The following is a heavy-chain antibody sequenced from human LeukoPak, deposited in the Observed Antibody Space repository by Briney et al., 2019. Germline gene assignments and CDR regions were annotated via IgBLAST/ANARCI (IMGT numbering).Heavy chain of an antibody. CDR3: AKRGSYCSGGSCYGGY. V-gene: IGHV3-30*18. Sequence: GGSLRLSCAASGFTFSSYGMHWVRQAPGKGLEWVAVISYDGSNKYYADSVKGRFTISRDNSKNTLYLQMNSLRAEDTAVYYCAKRGSYCSGGSCYGGYWGQGTLVTVSS. D-gene: IGHD2-15*01. CDR1: GFTFSSYG. CDR2: ISYDGSNK. J-gene: IGHJ4*02.